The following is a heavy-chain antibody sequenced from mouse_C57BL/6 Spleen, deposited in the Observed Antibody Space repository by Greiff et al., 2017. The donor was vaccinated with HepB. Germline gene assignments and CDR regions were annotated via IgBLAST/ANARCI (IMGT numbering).Heavy chain of an antibody. J-gene: IGHJ3*01. CDR1: GYTFTDYE. D-gene: IGHD4-1*01. CDR2: IDPETGGT. V-gene: IGHV1-15*01. CDR3: TRSFNWDGIAY. Sequence: VQLQESGAELVRPGASVTLSCKASGYTFTDYEMHWVKQTPVHGLEWIGAIDPETGGTAYNQKFKGKAILTADKSSSTAYMELRSLTSEDSAVYYCTRSFNWDGIAYWGQGTLVTVSA.